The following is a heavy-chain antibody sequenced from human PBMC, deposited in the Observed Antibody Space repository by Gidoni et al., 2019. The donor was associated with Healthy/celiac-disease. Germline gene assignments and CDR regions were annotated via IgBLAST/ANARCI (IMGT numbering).Heavy chain of an antibody. D-gene: IGHD6-13*01. V-gene: IGHV3-21*01. CDR2: ISSSSSYI. Sequence: EVQLVESGGGLVKPGGSLRLSCAASGFTFSSYSMNWVRQAPGKGLEWVSSISSSSSYIYYADSVKGRFTISRDNAKNSLYLQMNSLRAEDTAVYYCARNRELVFGMDVWGQGTTVTVSS. J-gene: IGHJ6*02. CDR1: GFTFSSYS. CDR3: ARNRELVFGMDV.